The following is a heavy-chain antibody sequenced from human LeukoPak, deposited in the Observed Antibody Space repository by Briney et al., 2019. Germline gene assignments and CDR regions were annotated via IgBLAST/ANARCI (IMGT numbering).Heavy chain of an antibody. CDR2: IHYSGNT. CDR1: GGSISGYY. V-gene: IGHV4-59*08. Sequence: SETLSLTCTVSGGSISGYYWSWIRQPPGKGLEWIGYIHYSGNTNYNPSLKSRVTMSVDTSKNQFSLKLTSVTAADTAVYYCARHDPAPRDCGGDCYGAFDIWGQGTMVTVSS. CDR3: ARHDPAPRDCGGDCYGAFDI. J-gene: IGHJ3*02. D-gene: IGHD2-21*02.